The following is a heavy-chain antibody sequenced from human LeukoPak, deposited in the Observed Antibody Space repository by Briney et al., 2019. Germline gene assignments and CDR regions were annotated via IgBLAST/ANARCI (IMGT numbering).Heavy chain of an antibody. CDR3: ARSGVATCHY. V-gene: IGHV3-23*01. CDR1: GFTFSDYA. D-gene: IGHD3-10*01. J-gene: IGHJ4*02. CDR2: INPDGGS. Sequence: GGSLRLSCQASGFTFSDYAMSWVGKAPGKGLEWVSSINPDGGSFFADSVKGRFTISRDDSRSVVYLQMNTLSAEDTAVYYCARSGVATCHYWGQGILVTVSS.